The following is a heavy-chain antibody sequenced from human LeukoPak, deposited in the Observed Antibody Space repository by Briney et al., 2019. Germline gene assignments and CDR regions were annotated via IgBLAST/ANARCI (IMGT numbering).Heavy chain of an antibody. Sequence: GGSLRLSCAASGFTFDDYGMSWVRQVPGKGLEWVSGINWNGGRTGYADSVKGRFTISRDNAKNSLFLQMKSLRAEDTAVYYCARDRGSYSGSGRDFDFWGQGTLVAVSS. J-gene: IGHJ4*02. CDR3: ARDRGSYSGSGRDFDF. CDR2: INWNGGRT. CDR1: GFTFDDYG. D-gene: IGHD3-10*01. V-gene: IGHV3-20*04.